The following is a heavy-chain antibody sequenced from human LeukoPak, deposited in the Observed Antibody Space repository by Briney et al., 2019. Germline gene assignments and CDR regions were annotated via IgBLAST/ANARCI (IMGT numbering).Heavy chain of an antibody. CDR1: GGSISSSSYY. CDR3: ARDLNGATHFDY. J-gene: IGHJ4*02. D-gene: IGHD4/OR15-4a*01. CDR2: IYYSGST. V-gene: IGHV4-39*07. Sequence: PSETLSLTCTVSGGSISSSSYYWGWIRQPPGTGLEWIGSIYYSGSTYYNPSLKSRVTISVDTSKNQFSLKLRSVTAADTAVYFCARDLNGATHFDYWGQGTLVTVSS.